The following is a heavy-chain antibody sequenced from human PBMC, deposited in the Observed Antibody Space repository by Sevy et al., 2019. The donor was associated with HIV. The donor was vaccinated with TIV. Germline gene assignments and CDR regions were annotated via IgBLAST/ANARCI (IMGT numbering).Heavy chain of an antibody. CDR1: GFTFNSYW. V-gene: IGHV3-7*01. J-gene: IGHJ6*02. Sequence: GGSLRLSCAASGFTFNSYWMSWVRQAPGKGLEWVANIKQDGSEQYYVDSVKGRFTISTDNSQNSLFLQMNTLRAEDTAVYYCAREGSPYDTYYYYYGMDVWGQGTTVTVSS. D-gene: IGHD5-12*01. CDR2: IKQDGSEQ. CDR3: AREGSPYDTYYYYYGMDV.